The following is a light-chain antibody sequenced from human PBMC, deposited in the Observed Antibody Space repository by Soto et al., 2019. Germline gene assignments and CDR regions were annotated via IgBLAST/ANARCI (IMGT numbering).Light chain of an antibody. V-gene: IGKV3-11*01. CDR1: QSVSSY. J-gene: IGKJ5*01. CDR3: QQRSNWPSIT. Sequence: EIVLTQSPATLSLSPGERATLSCRGSQSVSSYLAWYQQKPGQSPRLLIYDASTRAPGIPARFSGSGTGTDFTLTISSLEPEDSAVYHCQQRSNWPSITFGQGTRLEIK. CDR2: DAS.